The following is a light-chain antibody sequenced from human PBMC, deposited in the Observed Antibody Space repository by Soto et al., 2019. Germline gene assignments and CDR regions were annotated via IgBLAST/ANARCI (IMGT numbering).Light chain of an antibody. Sequence: EIVFTQSPGTLSLSPGERATLSCRASQSVSSYLAWYQQKPGQAPRPLIYDASNTATGIPARFSGSGSGTDFTLTISSLEPEDFAVYYCQQRSNWTLTFGGGTKVDIK. CDR2: DAS. V-gene: IGKV3-11*01. J-gene: IGKJ4*01. CDR3: QQRSNWTLT. CDR1: QSVSSY.